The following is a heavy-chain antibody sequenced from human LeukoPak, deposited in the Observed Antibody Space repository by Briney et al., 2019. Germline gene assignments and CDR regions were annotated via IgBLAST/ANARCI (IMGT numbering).Heavy chain of an antibody. J-gene: IGHJ4*02. D-gene: IGHD3-10*01. V-gene: IGHV3-66*01. CDR1: GFTVSSNY. CDR3: ARGRGTYYYGSGEYYFDY. Sequence: GGSLRLSCAASGFTVSSNYMSWVRQAPGKGLEWVSVIYSGGSTYYADSVKGRFTISRANSKNTLYLQMNSLRAEDTAVYYCARGRGTYYYGSGEYYFDYWGQGTLVTVSS. CDR2: IYSGGST.